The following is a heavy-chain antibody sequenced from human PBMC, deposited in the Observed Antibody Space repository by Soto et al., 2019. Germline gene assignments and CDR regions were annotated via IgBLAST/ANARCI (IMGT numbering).Heavy chain of an antibody. V-gene: IGHV1-3*01. CDR1: GYTFTYYA. CDR2: INAANGNT. D-gene: IGHD4-17*01. J-gene: IGHJ4*02. Sequence: QVQLVQSGAEVKKPGASVKVSCKASGYTFTYYAMHWVRQAPGQRLEWMGWINAANGNTKYSENFQDKVTITRDTSATTAYIELSSLRSEDTAVYYCAREVGYGDFLDWGQGTLVTVSS. CDR3: AREVGYGDFLD.